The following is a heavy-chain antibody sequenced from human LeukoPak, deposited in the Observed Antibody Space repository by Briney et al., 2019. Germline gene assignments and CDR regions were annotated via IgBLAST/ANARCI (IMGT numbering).Heavy chain of an antibody. CDR2: IDDSGNT. V-gene: IGHV4-59*02. D-gene: IGHD3-10*01. CDR1: GGSVNNYF. J-gene: IGHJ3*02. Sequence: SETLSLTCTVSGGSVNNYFWSWIRRPPGKGLEWIGYIDDSGNTDYSPSLKSQVSISIAKSKNQFFLKLSSVTAADTAMYYCARSDYYGSGSHTVFDAFDIWGQGTRVTVSS. CDR3: ARSDYYGSGSHTVFDAFDI.